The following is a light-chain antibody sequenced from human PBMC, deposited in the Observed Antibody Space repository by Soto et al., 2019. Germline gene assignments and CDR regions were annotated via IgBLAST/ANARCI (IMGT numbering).Light chain of an antibody. CDR3: AAWDDSLSGWV. J-gene: IGLJ3*02. Sequence: QSVLTQPPSASGTPGQRVTISCSGSSSNIGSNFVYWYQQFPGTAPKLLIYRNNQRPSGVPDLFSGSKSGTSASLSISGLPSEDEADYYCAAWDDSLSGWVFGGGTKLTVL. V-gene: IGLV1-47*01. CDR2: RNN. CDR1: SSNIGSNF.